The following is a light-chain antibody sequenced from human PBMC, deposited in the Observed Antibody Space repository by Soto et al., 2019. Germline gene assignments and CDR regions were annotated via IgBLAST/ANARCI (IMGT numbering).Light chain of an antibody. Sequence: QSVLTQPPSASGTPGQRVTISCSGSSSNIGSNTVNWYQQLPGTAPKLLIFSNNQRPSGVPDRFSGATSGPSASLPISWLQSADEADYYCAAWDDSRNGVVFGGGTKLTVL. V-gene: IGLV1-44*01. J-gene: IGLJ2*01. CDR3: AAWDDSRNGVV. CDR1: SSNIGSNT. CDR2: SNN.